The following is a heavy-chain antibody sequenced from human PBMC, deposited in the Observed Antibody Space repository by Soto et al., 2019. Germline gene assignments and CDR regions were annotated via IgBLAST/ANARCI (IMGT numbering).Heavy chain of an antibody. CDR3: TRGFSGAPTDY. J-gene: IGHJ4*02. V-gene: IGHV4-34*01. D-gene: IGHD3-3*01. Sequence: PSETLSLTCAVYGGSLSNYYWNWIRQPPGKGLEWIGEVHYSGGTGYNPSLRNRVTISIDRSKNQFSLEMKSVTAADTAIYYCTRGFSGAPTDYWGQGALVTVS. CDR2: VHYSGGT. CDR1: GGSLSNYY.